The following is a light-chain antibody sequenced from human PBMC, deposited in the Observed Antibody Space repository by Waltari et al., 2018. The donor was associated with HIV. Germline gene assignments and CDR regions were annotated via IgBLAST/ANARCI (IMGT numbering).Light chain of an antibody. CDR1: SSNIGNNY. J-gene: IGLJ1*01. V-gene: IGLV1-51*01. CDR2: NNN. Sequence: QSVLTQPPSVSAAPGQKVTFSCSGSSSNIGNNYVSWYQQLPGTAPKLLIFNNNKRPSGIPDRFSGSKSGTSATLGITGLQTGDEADYYCGTWDGGQSGGRYVFGTGTKVTVL. CDR3: GTWDGGQSGGRYV.